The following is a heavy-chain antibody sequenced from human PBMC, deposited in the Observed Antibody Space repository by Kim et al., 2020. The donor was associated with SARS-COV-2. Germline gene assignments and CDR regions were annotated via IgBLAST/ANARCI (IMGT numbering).Heavy chain of an antibody. V-gene: IGHV4-28*01. Sequence: TYLNPSLKSRVTLSVDTSTNQFSLHLTSVTAADTAFYFCARRDTAWFDPWGQGILVTVSS. CDR3: ARRDTAWFDP. CDR2: T. J-gene: IGHJ5*02.